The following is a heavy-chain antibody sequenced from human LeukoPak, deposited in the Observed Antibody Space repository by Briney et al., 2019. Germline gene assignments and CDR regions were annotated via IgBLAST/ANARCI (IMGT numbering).Heavy chain of an antibody. CDR1: GFTFSSYA. CDR3: ARGGGWDAYYYYGLDV. J-gene: IGHJ6*02. CDR2: ISSSSTYI. V-gene: IGHV3-21*01. D-gene: IGHD6-19*01. Sequence: PGGSLRLSCAASGFTFSSYAMHWVRQAPGKGLEWISSISSSSTYIYYADSVKGRFTISRDNAKNSLYLQMNSLRAEDTAVYYCARGGGWDAYYYYGLDVWGQGTTVTVSS.